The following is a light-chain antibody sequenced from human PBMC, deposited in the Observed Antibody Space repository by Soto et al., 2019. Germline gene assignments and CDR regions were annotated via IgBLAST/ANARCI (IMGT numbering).Light chain of an antibody. CDR3: QQYDSCLA. CDR1: QSISTW. V-gene: IGKV1-5*01. CDR2: DAS. J-gene: IGKJ4*01. Sequence: DIQVTQSPSTLSASVGDRVTITCRASQSISTWLAWYQQKPGKAPKLLIYDASSLESGVPSRFSGSGSGTEFTLTINSLQPDDFATYYCQQYDSCLAFGGGTKVDIK.